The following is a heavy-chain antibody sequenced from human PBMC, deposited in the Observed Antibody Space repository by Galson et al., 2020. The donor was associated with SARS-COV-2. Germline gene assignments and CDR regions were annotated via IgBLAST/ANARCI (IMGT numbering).Heavy chain of an antibody. V-gene: IGHV4-31*03. CDR1: GGSISSGGYY. D-gene: IGHD1-26*01. J-gene: IGHJ4*02. Sequence: SETLSLTCTVSGGSISSGGYYWSWIRQHPGKGLEWIGYIYYSGSTYYNPSLKSRVTISVDTSKNQFSLKLSSVTAADTAVYYCARGVEYSGGSVLDYWGQGTLVTVSS. CDR2: IYYSGST. CDR3: ARGVEYSGGSVLDY.